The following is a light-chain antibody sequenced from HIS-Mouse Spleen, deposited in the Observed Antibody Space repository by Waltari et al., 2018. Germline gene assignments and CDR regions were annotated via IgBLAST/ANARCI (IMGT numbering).Light chain of an antibody. CDR2: EGS. Sequence: SALTQPASVSGSPGQSTPISCPGTSRDVGSYPLVSWHQQPPGKAPKLMNYEGSKRPSGVSNRFSGSKSGNTASLTISGLQAEDEADYYCCSYAGSSTLVFGGGTKLTVL. CDR3: CSYAGSSTLV. CDR1: SRDVGSYPL. V-gene: IGLV2-23*01. J-gene: IGLJ2*01.